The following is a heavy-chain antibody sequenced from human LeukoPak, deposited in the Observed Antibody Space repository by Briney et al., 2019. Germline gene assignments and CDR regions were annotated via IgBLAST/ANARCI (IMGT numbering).Heavy chain of an antibody. J-gene: IGHJ4*02. Sequence: RVASVKVSCKVSGYTFTDYYMHWVQQAPGKGLEWMGLVDPEDGETIYAEKFQGRVTITADTSTDTAYMELSSLRSEDTAVYYCATLEMATIHARDYWGQGTLVTVSS. CDR2: VDPEDGET. CDR3: ATLEMATIHARDY. V-gene: IGHV1-69-2*01. D-gene: IGHD5-24*01. CDR1: GYTFTDYY.